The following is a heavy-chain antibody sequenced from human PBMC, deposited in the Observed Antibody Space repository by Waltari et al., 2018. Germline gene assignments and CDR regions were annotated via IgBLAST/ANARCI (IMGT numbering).Heavy chain of an antibody. D-gene: IGHD2-21*01. CDR2: ISSSSSYI. J-gene: IGHJ3*02. Sequence: EVQLVESGGGLVKPGGSLRLSCAASGFTFSSYSMNWVRQAPGKGLEWVSSISSSSSYIYYADSVKGRFTISRDNAKNSLYLQMNSLRAEDTAVYYCARVLGKTIVVVIDDAFDIWGQGTMVTVSS. V-gene: IGHV3-21*01. CDR3: ARVLGKTIVVVIDDAFDI. CDR1: GFTFSSYS.